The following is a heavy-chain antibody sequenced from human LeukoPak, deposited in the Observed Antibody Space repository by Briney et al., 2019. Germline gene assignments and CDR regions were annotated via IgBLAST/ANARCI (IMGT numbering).Heavy chain of an antibody. V-gene: IGHV4-59*01. CDR1: GASIRSSF. J-gene: IGHJ4*02. CDR3: TRNRGYYVNDY. D-gene: IGHD1-26*01. Sequence: SETLSLTCAVSGASIRSSFWNWIRQPPGRGLEWIGYLSMRGTTNYNPSLKSRVTISADTSENQFSLKVSSVTAADTAVYYCTRNRGYYVNDYWGQGILVTVSS. CDR2: LSMRGTT.